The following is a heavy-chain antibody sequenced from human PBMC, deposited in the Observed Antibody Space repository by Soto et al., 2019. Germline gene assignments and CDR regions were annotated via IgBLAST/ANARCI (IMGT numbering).Heavy chain of an antibody. CDR1: GGTFSSYA. J-gene: IGHJ6*02. V-gene: IGHV1-69*01. CDR3: ARSQGGSTSLDIYYYYYYGMDV. CDR2: IITIFGTA. Sequence: QVQLVQSGAEVKKPGSSVKVSCKAPGGTFSSYAISWVRQAPGQGLEWMGGIITIFGTANYAQKFQGRVTITADESTSTVYMELSSLRSEDTAVSYCARSQGGSTSLDIYYYYYYGMDVWGQGTTVTVSS. D-gene: IGHD2-2*01.